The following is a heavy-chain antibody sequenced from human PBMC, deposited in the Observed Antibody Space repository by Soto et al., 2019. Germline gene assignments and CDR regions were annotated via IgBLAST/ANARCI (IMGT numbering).Heavy chain of an antibody. J-gene: IGHJ4*02. D-gene: IGHD6-19*01. CDR2: IHHSGST. V-gene: IGHV4-4*02. CDR1: SASIISEQR. Sequence: QMQLQESGPGLVKPSETLSLTCAVSSASIISEQRWSWVRQPPGKGLEWIGEIHHSGSTNNNPSLRSRVTMSVDKSKNQFSLNLNSVPAADTAVYYCARSFGWYAIDQWGQGTLVIVSS. CDR3: ARSFGWYAIDQ.